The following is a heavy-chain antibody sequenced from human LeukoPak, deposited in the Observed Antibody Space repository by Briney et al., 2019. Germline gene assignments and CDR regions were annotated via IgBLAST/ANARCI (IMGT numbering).Heavy chain of an antibody. CDR2: ISSNNGNT. V-gene: IGHV1-18*01. D-gene: IGHD3-22*01. CDR3: ARDLHDSSVFDY. CDR1: GYTFTSYG. Sequence: ASVKVSCKASGYTFTSYGITWVRQAPGQGLGWMGWISSNNGNTNYAQKLQGRVTMTTDTSTSTAYMELRSLRSDYTAVYYCARDLHDSSVFDYWGQGTLVTVSS. J-gene: IGHJ4*02.